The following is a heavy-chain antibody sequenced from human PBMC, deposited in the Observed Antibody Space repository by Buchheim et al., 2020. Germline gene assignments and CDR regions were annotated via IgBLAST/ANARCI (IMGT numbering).Heavy chain of an antibody. D-gene: IGHD3-3*01. J-gene: IGHJ4*02. CDR3: AKGPTVLELDY. V-gene: IGHV3-30*18. Sequence: QVQLVESGGGVVQPGRSLRLSCAASGFTFSSYGMHWVRQAPGKGLEWVAVISYDGSNKYYADSVKGRFTISRDNSKKTLYLQMNSLRAEDTAVYYCAKGPTVLELDYWGQGTL. CDR1: GFTFSSYG. CDR2: ISYDGSNK.